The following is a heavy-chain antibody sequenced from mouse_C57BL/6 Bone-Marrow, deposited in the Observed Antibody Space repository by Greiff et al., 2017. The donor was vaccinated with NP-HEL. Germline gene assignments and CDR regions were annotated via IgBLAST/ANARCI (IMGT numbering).Heavy chain of an antibody. CDR1: GFTFSSYG. J-gene: IGHJ3*01. CDR2: ISSGGSYT. Sequence: EVQLVESGGDLVKPGGSLKLSCAASGFTFSSYGMSWVRQTPDKRLEWVATISSGGSYTYYPDSVKGRFTISRDNAKNTLYLQMRSLKSEDTAMYYWARLGGYAWFAYWGQGTLVTVSA. CDR3: ARLGGYAWFAY. V-gene: IGHV5-6*01. D-gene: IGHD1-1*02.